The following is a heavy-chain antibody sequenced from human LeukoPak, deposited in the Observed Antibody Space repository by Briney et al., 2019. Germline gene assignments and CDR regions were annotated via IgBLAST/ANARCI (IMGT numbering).Heavy chain of an antibody. CDR2: IYYSGST. CDR3: ARGPVGGSYYG. Sequence: PSETLSLTCTVSGGSISSSSYYWGWIRQPPGKGLEWIGSIYYSGSTYYNPSLKSRVTISVDTSKNQFSLKLSSVTAADTAVYYCARGPVGGSYYGWGQGTLVTVSS. CDR1: GGSISSSSYY. V-gene: IGHV4-39*07. J-gene: IGHJ4*02. D-gene: IGHD1-26*01.